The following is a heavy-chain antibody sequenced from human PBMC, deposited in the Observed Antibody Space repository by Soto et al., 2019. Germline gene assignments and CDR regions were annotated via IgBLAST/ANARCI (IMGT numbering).Heavy chain of an antibody. V-gene: IGHV3-30-3*01. CDR3: ARDGGWLQLVYDFDY. CDR1: GFTLSSYA. J-gene: IGHJ4*02. CDR2: ISYDGSNK. D-gene: IGHD5-12*01. Sequence: GGSLGLSCVAAGFTLSSYAMQWLRQAPGKGLEWVAVISYDGSNKYYADSVKGRFTISRDNSKNTLYLQMNSLRAEDTAVYYCARDGGWLQLVYDFDYWGQGT.